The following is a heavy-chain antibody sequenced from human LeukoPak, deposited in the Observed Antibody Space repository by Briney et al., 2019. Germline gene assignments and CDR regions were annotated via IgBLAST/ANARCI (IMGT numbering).Heavy chain of an antibody. CDR1: GFTFSGSA. D-gene: IGHD2-15*01. Sequence: GGSLRLSCAASGFTFSGSAIHWVRRASGKGLEWVGRIRNKANSYATAYAASVKGRFTISRDDSKNTAYLQMNSLKTEDTAVYYCTRYCTGGSCHYWGQGTLVTVSS. CDR3: TRYCTGGSCHY. J-gene: IGHJ4*02. V-gene: IGHV3-73*01. CDR2: IRNKANSYAT.